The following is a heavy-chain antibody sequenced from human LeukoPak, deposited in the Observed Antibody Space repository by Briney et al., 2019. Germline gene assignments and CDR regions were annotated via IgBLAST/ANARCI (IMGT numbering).Heavy chain of an antibody. D-gene: IGHD3-22*01. CDR2: ISSSSSTI. V-gene: IGHV3-48*04. CDR1: GFTFSSYS. Sequence: GGSLRLSCAASGFTFSSYSMIWVRQAPGEGLEWISYISSSSSTIYYADSVKGRFTISRDNAKNSLYLQINSMRVEDTAVYYCARGYYDSSGYYDYWGQGTLVTVSS. J-gene: IGHJ4*02. CDR3: ARGYYDSSGYYDY.